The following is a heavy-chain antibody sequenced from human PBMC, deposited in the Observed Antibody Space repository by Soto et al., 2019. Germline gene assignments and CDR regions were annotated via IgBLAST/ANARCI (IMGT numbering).Heavy chain of an antibody. V-gene: IGHV1-18*01. Sequence: GASVKVSCKASGYKFTSYGITWVRQAPGQGLEWMGWISIYNGNTHYAQTLQGRVTMTTDTSTSTADMELRSLRSDDTAVYYCARTGVYGTSFYFDYWGQGTLVTVAS. CDR3: ARTGVYGTSFYFDY. CDR1: GYKFTSYG. CDR2: ISIYNGNT. D-gene: IGHD3-10*01. J-gene: IGHJ4*02.